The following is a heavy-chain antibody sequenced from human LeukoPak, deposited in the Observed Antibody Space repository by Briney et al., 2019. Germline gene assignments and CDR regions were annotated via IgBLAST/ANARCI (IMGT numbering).Heavy chain of an antibody. Sequence: GGSLRLSCAASGFTVSSNYMSWVRQAPGKGLEWVSVIYSGGITYYADSVKGRFTISRDNSKNTLYLQMNSLRAEDTAVYYCARVGAAAGYYFDYWGQGTLVTVSS. J-gene: IGHJ4*02. CDR2: IYSGGIT. CDR1: GFTVSSNY. CDR3: ARVGAAAGYYFDY. V-gene: IGHV3-53*01. D-gene: IGHD6-13*01.